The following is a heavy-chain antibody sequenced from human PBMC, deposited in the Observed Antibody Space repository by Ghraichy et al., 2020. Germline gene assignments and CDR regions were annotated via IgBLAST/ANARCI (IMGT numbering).Heavy chain of an antibody. CDR2: ISSSSSYT. CDR3: ASEIVGATRRYFDL. J-gene: IGHJ2*01. Sequence: GGSLRLSCAASGFTFSDYYMSWIRQAPGKGLEWVSYISSSSSYTNYADSVKGRFTISRDNAKNSLYLQMNSLRAEDTAVYYCASEIVGATRRYFDLWGRGTLVTVSS. V-gene: IGHV3-11*06. D-gene: IGHD1-26*01. CDR1: GFTFSDYY.